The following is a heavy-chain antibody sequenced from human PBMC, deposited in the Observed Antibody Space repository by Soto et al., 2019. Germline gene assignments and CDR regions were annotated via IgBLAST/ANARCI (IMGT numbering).Heavy chain of an antibody. V-gene: IGHV4-4*02. CDR1: GGSISSSNW. CDR2: IYHSGST. Sequence: QVQLQESGPGLVKPSGTLSLTCAVSGGSISSSNWWSWVRQPPGKGLEWIGEIYHSGSTNYNPSLKSRLPTSVDKSKNQFSLKLSSVTAADTAVYYCARDGDPDGGYSSSWYSGLDYWGQGTLVTVSS. J-gene: IGHJ4*02. CDR3: ARDGDPDGGYSSSWYSGLDY. D-gene: IGHD6-13*01.